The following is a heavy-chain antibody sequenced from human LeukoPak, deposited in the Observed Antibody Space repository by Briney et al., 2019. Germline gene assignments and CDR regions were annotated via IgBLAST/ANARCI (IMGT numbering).Heavy chain of an antibody. CDR2: ISVYNGNT. CDR3: ARGMARHVQFDY. J-gene: IGHJ4*02. D-gene: IGHD5-24*01. Sequence: ASVKVSCKASGYTFTSSGISWVRQAPGQGLEWMGWISVYNGNTNYARELQGRLTMTTDTSTSTAYMELRSLRSDDTAVYYCARGMARHVQFDYWGQGTLVTVSS. CDR1: GYTFTSSG. V-gene: IGHV1-18*01.